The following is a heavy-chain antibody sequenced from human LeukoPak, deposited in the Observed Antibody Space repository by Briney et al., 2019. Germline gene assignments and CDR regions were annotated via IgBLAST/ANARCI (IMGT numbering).Heavy chain of an antibody. CDR3: ARDYGNYFGWFDP. J-gene: IGHJ5*02. CDR2: IYYSGST. Sequence: PSETLSLTCTVSGGSISNYYWTWIRQPPGKGLEWIGYIYYSGSTNYNPSLKSRVTISVDTSKNQFSLKLSSVTAADTAVYYCARDYGNYFGWFDPWGQGTLVTVSS. D-gene: IGHD4-11*01. CDR1: GGSISNYY. V-gene: IGHV4-59*01.